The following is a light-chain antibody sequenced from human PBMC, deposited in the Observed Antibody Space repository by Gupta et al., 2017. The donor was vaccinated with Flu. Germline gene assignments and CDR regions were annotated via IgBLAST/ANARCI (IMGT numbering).Light chain of an antibody. CDR1: QSVSSS. V-gene: IGKV3-11*01. Sequence: PATLSLSPGERATLSCRASQSVSSSLAWFQQKPGQAPRLLIYDASNRATGIPARFSGSGSGTDFTLTISSLEPEDFAVYYCHQRSNWPITFGGGTKVEIK. CDR3: HQRSNWPIT. J-gene: IGKJ4*01. CDR2: DAS.